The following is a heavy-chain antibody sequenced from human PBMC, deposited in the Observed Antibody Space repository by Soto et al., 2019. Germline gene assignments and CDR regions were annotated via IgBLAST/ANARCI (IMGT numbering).Heavy chain of an antibody. CDR1: GGSINSGDYY. Sequence: PSETLSLTCTVSGGSINSGDYYWSWIRQPPGKGLEWIGYSNYSGTTYYNPSLKSRVTISVDTSKNQFSLRLSSVTAADTAVYYCATISTDFPHWSGYDSSGYSSRFYPWGQGYLVTVSS. CDR3: ATISTDFPHWSGYDSSGYSSRFYP. CDR2: SNYSGTT. D-gene: IGHD3-22*01. J-gene: IGHJ5*02. V-gene: IGHV4-30-4*01.